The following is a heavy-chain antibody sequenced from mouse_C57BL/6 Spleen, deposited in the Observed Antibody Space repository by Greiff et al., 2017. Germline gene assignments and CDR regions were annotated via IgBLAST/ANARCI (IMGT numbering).Heavy chain of an antibody. V-gene: IGHV1-59*01. J-gene: IGHJ2*01. CDR3: ARGGGSFFDY. CDR2: IDPSDSYT. Sequence: QVQLQQPGAELVRPGTSVKLSCKASGYTFTSYWMHWVKQRPGQGLEWIGVIDPSDSYTNYNQKFKGKATLTVDTSASTAYMQLSSLTSEDSAVYYCARGGGSFFDYWGQGTTLTVSS. CDR1: GYTFTSYW.